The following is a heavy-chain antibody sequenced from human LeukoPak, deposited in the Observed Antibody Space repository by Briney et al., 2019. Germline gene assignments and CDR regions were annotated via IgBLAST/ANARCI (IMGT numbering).Heavy chain of an antibody. Sequence: SETLSLTCPVYGGSFSDYYWSWIRQPPGKGLEWIGYIYYSGGTNYNPSLKSRVTISLDTSKNQFSLNLSSVTAADTAVYYCARLGSGGRASARCGQETMVTVSS. J-gene: IGHJ3*01. CDR1: GGSFSDYY. D-gene: IGHD1-26*01. CDR3: ARLGSGGRASAR. V-gene: IGHV4-59*08. CDR2: IYYSGGT.